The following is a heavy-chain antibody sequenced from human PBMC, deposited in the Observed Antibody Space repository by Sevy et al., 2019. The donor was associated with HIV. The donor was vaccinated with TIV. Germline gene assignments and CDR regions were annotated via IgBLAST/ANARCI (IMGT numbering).Heavy chain of an antibody. Sequence: LTCAASGFTFSNYWMSRVRQAPGKGLEWVANIKQDGSEKYYVDSVKGRFTISRDNAKNSLSLQMNSLRAGDTAMYYCARDKGQGWFDPWGQGTLVTVSS. CDR2: IKQDGSEK. CDR1: GFTFSNYW. V-gene: IGHV3-7*01. CDR3: ARDKGQGWFDP. J-gene: IGHJ5*02.